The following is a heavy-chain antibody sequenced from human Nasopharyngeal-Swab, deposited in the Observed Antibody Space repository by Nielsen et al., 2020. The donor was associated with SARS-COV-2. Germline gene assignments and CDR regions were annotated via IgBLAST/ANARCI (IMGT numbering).Heavy chain of an antibody. D-gene: IGHD3-3*01. J-gene: IGHJ6*02. CDR3: ARDGLDYDFWSAYFMDV. Sequence: AGSLTLSCAASAFTFNNYTFNWVRHAPRQGLNLVSSISSNSSYIYYADSVKGRFTISRDNAKNSLYLQMNSLRAEDTAVYYCARDGLDYDFWSAYFMDVWGQGTTVTVSS. CDR1: AFTFNNYT. V-gene: IGHV3-21*01. CDR2: ISSNSSYI.